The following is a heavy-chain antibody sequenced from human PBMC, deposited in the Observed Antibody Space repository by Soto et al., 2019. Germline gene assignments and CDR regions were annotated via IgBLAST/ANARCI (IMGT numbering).Heavy chain of an antibody. CDR2: INHSGST. D-gene: IGHD2-15*01. CDR1: GGSFSGYY. CDR3: ARQRVVPATPTNWFDP. Sequence: SETLSLTCAVYGGSFSGYYWSWIRQPPGKGLEWIGEINHSGSTNYNPSLKSRVTISVDTSRNHFSLKLTSVTASDTALYYCARQRVVPATPTNWFDPWGQGTLVTVSS. J-gene: IGHJ5*02. V-gene: IGHV4-34*01.